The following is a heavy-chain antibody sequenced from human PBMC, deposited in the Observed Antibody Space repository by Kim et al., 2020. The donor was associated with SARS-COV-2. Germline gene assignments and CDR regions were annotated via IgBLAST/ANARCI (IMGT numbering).Heavy chain of an antibody. CDR1: GFTFSNYV. Sequence: GGSLRLSCTASGFTFSNYVMTWVRQTPGKGLECVSGINGGGNTYYADSVRGRFTISRDNAKNTLYLQMNSLRAEDTAVYYCAIYCNAGSCYYYYGMDVWGQGTAVTVSS. D-gene: IGHD2-15*01. CDR3: AIYCNAGSCYYYYGMDV. V-gene: IGHV3-23*01. J-gene: IGHJ6*02. CDR2: INGGGNT.